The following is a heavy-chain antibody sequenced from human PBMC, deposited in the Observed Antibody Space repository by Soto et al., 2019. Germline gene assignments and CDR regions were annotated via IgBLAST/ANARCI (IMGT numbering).Heavy chain of an antibody. J-gene: IGHJ4*02. CDR1: GFTFSSYW. D-gene: IGHD4-17*01. V-gene: IGHV3-7*01. CDR2: IKQDGSEK. CDR3: ARDATDYGDYSGMGDY. Sequence: GGSLRLSCAASGFTFSSYWMSWVRQAPGKGLEWVANIKQDGSEKYYVDSVKGRFTIARDNAKNSLYLQMNSLRAEDTAVYYCARDATDYGDYSGMGDYWGQGTLVTVSS.